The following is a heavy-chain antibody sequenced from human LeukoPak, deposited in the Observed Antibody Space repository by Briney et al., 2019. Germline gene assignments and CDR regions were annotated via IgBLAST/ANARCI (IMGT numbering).Heavy chain of an antibody. D-gene: IGHD4-17*01. Sequence: SETLSLTCAVYAGSFSHHSWIWIRQPPGKGPEWIGEINHSGSTNYNSSPESRVTISLDTSKNHFSLKLSSVTAADTAVYYCAMVSLSAYGDYDDYWGQGTLVTVSS. CDR1: AGSFSHHS. V-gene: IGHV4-34*01. CDR2: INHSGST. CDR3: AMVSLSAYGDYDDY. J-gene: IGHJ4*02.